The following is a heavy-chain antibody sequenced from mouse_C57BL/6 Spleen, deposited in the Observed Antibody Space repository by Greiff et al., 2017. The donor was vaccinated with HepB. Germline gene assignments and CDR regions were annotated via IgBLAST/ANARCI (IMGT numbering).Heavy chain of an antibody. J-gene: IGHJ2*01. CDR2: ISYDGSN. D-gene: IGHD1-1*01. Sequence: DVKLQESGPGLVKPSQSLSLTCSVTGYSITSGYYWNWIRQFPGNKLEWMGYISYDGSNNYNPSLKNRISITRDTSKNQFFLKLNSVTTEDTATYYCAREDEGKDYGSSYVYFDYWGQGTTLTVSS. CDR1: GYSITSGYY. V-gene: IGHV3-6*01. CDR3: AREDEGKDYGSSYVYFDY.